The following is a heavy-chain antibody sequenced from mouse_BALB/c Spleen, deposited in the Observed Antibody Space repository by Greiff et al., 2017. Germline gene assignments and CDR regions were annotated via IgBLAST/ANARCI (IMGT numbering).Heavy chain of an antibody. D-gene: IGHD1-1*01. J-gene: IGHJ4*01. CDR3: AIYYRHYYAMDY. CDR2: IDPANGNT. Sequence: EVKLMESGAELVKPGASVKLSCTASGFNIKDTYMHWVKQRPEQGLEWIGRIDPANGNTKYDPKFQGKATITADTSSNTAYLQLSSLTSEDTAVYYCAIYYRHYYAMDYWSQGTSVTVSS. V-gene: IGHV14-3*02. CDR1: GFNIKDTY.